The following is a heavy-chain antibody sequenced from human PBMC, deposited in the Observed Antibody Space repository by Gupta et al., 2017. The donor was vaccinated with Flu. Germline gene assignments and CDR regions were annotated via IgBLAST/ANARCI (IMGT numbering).Heavy chain of an antibody. D-gene: IGHD3-3*01. CDR1: GFTFSTYG. V-gene: IGHV3-30*18. CDR2: ISSDGSKK. CDR3: AKDRFYNFGMDV. J-gene: IGHJ6*02. Sequence: QVLLEESAGGVVQPGRSLRLSCAASGFTFSTYGIHWVRQAPGKGLEWVAMISSDGSKKNYADSVKGRFTISRDNSRSTLYLQMNSLRPQDTAVYYCAKDRFYNFGMDVWGQGTTVTVSS.